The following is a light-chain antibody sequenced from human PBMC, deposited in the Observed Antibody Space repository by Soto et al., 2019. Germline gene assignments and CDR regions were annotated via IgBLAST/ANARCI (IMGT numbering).Light chain of an antibody. Sequence: DVVMTQSPLSLPVTLGQPASISCRSSQSLVHSDGNTYLNWFQQRPGQSPRRLIYKVSTRDPGVPDRFSGSGSGTDFTLRISSVEAEDVGVYYCMQGTHWPFTFGQGTKLEIK. CDR3: MQGTHWPFT. V-gene: IGKV2-30*02. CDR2: KVS. J-gene: IGKJ2*01. CDR1: QSLVHSDGNTY.